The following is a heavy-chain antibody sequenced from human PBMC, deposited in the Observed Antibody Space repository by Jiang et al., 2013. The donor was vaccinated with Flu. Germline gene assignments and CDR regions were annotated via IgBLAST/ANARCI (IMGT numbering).Heavy chain of an antibody. V-gene: IGHV4-59*01. Sequence: GSGLVKPSETLSLTCTVSGGSISSYYWSWIRQPPGKGLEWIGYIYYSGSTNYNPSLKSRVTISVDTSKNQFSLKLSSVTAADTAVYYCARGPPTNGPGYSSSWYVRAFDIWGQGTMVTVSS. J-gene: IGHJ3*02. D-gene: IGHD6-13*01. CDR3: ARGPPTNGPGYSSSWYVRAFDI. CDR2: IYYSGST. CDR1: GGSISSYY.